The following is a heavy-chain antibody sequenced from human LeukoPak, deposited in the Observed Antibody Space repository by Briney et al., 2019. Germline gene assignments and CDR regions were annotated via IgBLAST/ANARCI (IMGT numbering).Heavy chain of an antibody. V-gene: IGHV4-59*01. Sequence: SETLSLTCTVSGGSISSYYWNWIRQPPGKGLEWIGYIYYSGHTNYNPSLKSRVTISVDTSKNQFSLKLNSVTAADTAVYFCAREMGYYYDNSGYFSNWFDPWGQGTLVTVSS. CDR1: GGSISSYY. CDR2: IYYSGHT. D-gene: IGHD3-22*01. J-gene: IGHJ5*02. CDR3: AREMGYYYDNSGYFSNWFDP.